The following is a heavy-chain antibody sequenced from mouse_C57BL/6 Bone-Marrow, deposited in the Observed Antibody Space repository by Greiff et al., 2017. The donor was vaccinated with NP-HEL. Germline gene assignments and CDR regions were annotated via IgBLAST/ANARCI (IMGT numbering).Heavy chain of an antibody. V-gene: IGHV1-80*01. CDR1: GYAFSSYW. J-gene: IGHJ2*01. Sequence: VQLQESGAELVKPGASVKISCKASGYAFSSYWMNWVKQRPGKGLEWIGQIYPGDGDTNYNGKFKGKATLTADKSSSTAYMQLSSLTSEDSAVYFCARHYGYYAFDNWGQGTTLTVSP. CDR2: IYPGDGDT. CDR3: ARHYGYYAFDN. D-gene: IGHD2-1*01.